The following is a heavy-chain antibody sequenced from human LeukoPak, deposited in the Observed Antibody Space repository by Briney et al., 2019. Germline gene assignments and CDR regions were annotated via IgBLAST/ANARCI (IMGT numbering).Heavy chain of an antibody. CDR3: ARDLSMTTVTKGWFDP. CDR1: GYTFTSYG. D-gene: IGHD4-11*01. Sequence: ASVKVSCKASGYTFTSYGISWVRQAPGQGLEWMGWISAYNGNTNYAQKLQGRVTMTIDTSTSTAYMELRSLRSDDTAVYYCARDLSMTTVTKGWFDPWGQGTLVTVSS. J-gene: IGHJ5*02. V-gene: IGHV1-18*01. CDR2: ISAYNGNT.